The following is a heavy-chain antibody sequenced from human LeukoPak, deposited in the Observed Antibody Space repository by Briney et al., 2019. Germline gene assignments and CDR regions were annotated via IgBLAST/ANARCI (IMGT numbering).Heavy chain of an antibody. CDR2: IYYSGST. V-gene: IGHV4-31*03. CDR1: GGSISSGGYY. Sequence: SQTLSLTCTVSGGSISSGGYYWSWIRQHPGKGLAWIGYIYYSGSTYYIPSLKSRVTISVDTSKNQFSLKLSSVTAADTAVYYCARDNDYGGNSIDYWGQGTLVTVSS. J-gene: IGHJ4*02. CDR3: ARDNDYGGNSIDY. D-gene: IGHD4-23*01.